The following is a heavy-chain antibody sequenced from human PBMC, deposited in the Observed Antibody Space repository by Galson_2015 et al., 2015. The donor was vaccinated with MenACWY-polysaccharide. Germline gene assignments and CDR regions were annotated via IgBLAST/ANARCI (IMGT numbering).Heavy chain of an antibody. CDR3: ARDYRMGISGTYFGP. J-gene: IGHJ5*02. CDR2: ITANSATT. Sequence: SLRLSCAASAFAFANYDMTWARQAPGMGLDWVSSITANSATTYYANSVKGRFTISRDNSKNTLYLRMNSLRAEDTAVYYCARDYRMGISGTYFGPWGQGTLVTVSS. D-gene: IGHD6-13*01. CDR1: AFAFANYD. V-gene: IGHV3-23*01.